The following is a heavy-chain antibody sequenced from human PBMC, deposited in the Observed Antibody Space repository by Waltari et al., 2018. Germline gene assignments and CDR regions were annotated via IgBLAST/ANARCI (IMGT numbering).Heavy chain of an antibody. J-gene: IGHJ5*02. Sequence: QVQLQESGPGLVKPSETLSLTCIVSGGSISSYYWNWIRQPPGKGLAWIGYIYYSGSTNYSPTLKSRVTISVDTSKNQCSLKLNSVTAADTALYYCARGEPSLGAWFDPWGQGTLVTVSS. CDR1: GGSISSYY. D-gene: IGHD1-26*01. V-gene: IGHV4-59*01. CDR3: ARGEPSLGAWFDP. CDR2: IYYSGST.